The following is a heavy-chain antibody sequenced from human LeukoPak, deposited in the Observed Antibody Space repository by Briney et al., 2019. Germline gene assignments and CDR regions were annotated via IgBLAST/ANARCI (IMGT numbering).Heavy chain of an antibody. Sequence: GGTLRLSCAASGFTFSSYAMHWVRQAPGKGLEWVSGISWNSGTIGYADSVKGRFTISRDNAKNSLYLQMNSLRAEDTALYYCAKDIGYSYGLSFDYWGQGTLVTVSS. J-gene: IGHJ4*02. CDR1: GFTFSSYA. CDR3: AKDIGYSYGLSFDY. CDR2: ISWNSGTI. D-gene: IGHD5-18*01. V-gene: IGHV3-9*01.